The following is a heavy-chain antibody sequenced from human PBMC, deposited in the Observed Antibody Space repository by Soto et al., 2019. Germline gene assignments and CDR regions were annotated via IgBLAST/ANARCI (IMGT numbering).Heavy chain of an antibody. CDR3: AKDTFAYCSGGSCLYYYGMDV. V-gene: IGHV3-30*18. J-gene: IGHJ6*02. D-gene: IGHD2-15*01. Sequence: QAQLVESGGGAVQPGRSLRLSCAAPGFIFNIYGMHWVRQAPGKGLEWVAVISYDGRSKYYADSVKGRFTVSRDNSNDTVYLQLNSLRAEDTAVYYCAKDTFAYCSGGSCLYYYGMDVWGQGTTVTVS. CDR1: GFIFNIYG. CDR2: ISYDGRSK.